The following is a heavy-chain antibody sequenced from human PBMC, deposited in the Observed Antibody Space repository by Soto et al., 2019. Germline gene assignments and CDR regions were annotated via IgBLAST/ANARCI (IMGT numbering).Heavy chain of an antibody. CDR3: ARARQLVNSAGWPDP. CDR2: ISWNSEIL. D-gene: IGHD6-6*01. Sequence: EVQLVESGGGLVQPGKSLRLSCVASGFTFDDYAMHWVRQAAGKGLERVAGISWNSEILGYADSGKGRFTISRDNAKNSLYLEMNSQRNDDKALYYCARARQLVNSAGWPDPWGQGTLVTVSS. V-gene: IGHV3-9*01. J-gene: IGHJ5*02. CDR1: GFTFDDYA.